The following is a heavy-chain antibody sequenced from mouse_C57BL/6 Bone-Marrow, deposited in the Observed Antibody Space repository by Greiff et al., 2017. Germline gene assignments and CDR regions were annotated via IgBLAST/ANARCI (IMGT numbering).Heavy chain of an antibody. D-gene: IGHD1-1*01. Sequence: VQLQQSGAELVMPGASVKLSCKASGYTFTSYWMHWVKQRPGQGLEWIGEIDPSDSYTNYNQKFKGKSTLTVDKSSSTAYMQLSSLTSEDSAVYYCAKEVYYGSSYDWYFDVGGTGTTVTVSS. J-gene: IGHJ1*03. CDR3: AKEVYYGSSYDWYFDV. CDR2: IDPSDSYT. CDR1: GYTFTSYW. V-gene: IGHV1-69*01.